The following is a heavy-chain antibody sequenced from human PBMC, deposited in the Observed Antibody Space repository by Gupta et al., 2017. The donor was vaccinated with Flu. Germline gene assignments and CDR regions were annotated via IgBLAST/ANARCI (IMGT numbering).Heavy chain of an antibody. CDR1: GFTFSSYW. CDR3: ARQYIYDFWSGYYSLDY. CDR2: IKQDGSEK. D-gene: IGHD3-3*01. V-gene: IGHV3-7*01. J-gene: IGHJ4*02. Sequence: EVQLVESGGGLVQPGGSLRLSCAASGFTFSSYWMSWVRKAPGKGLEWVANIKQDGSEKYYVDSVKGRVTISRDNAKNSLYLQMNSLRAEDTAVYYCARQYIYDFWSGYYSLDYWGQGTLVTVSS.